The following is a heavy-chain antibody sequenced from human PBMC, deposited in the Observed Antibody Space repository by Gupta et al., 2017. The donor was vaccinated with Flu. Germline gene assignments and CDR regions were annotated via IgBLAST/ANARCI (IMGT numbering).Heavy chain of an antibody. Sequence: QLQLQQSGAGLLKPSETLSLTCAVSGGSLSGYYWSWIRQSPGKGLEWIGEINHSGSTNFNTSLKSRVTISLDTSKSQFSLKLNSVTAADTAVYYCARRGFGYNKAFDDWGQGTLVTVSS. CDR3: ARRGFGYNKAFDD. D-gene: IGHD3-9*01. CDR2: INHSGST. J-gene: IGHJ4*02. V-gene: IGHV4-34*02. CDR1: GGSLSGYY.